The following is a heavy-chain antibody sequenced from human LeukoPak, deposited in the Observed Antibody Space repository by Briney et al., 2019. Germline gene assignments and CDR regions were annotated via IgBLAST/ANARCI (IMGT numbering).Heavy chain of an antibody. J-gene: IGHJ4*02. CDR2: ISYDGSNK. V-gene: IGHV3-30*18. CDR1: GFTFSSYG. Sequence: GGSLRLSCAASGFTFSSYGMHWVRQAPGKGLEWVAVISYDGSNKYYADSVKGRFTISRDNSKNTLHLQMNSLRPEDTAVHYCAKDRFGEYHPFDYWGQGTRVTVSS. D-gene: IGHD3-10*01. CDR3: AKDRFGEYHPFDY.